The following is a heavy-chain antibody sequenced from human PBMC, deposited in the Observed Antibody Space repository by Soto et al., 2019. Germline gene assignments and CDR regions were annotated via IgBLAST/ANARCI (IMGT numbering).Heavy chain of an antibody. CDR2: INYSGTT. D-gene: IGHD2-15*01. J-gene: IGHJ6*02. CDR1: GGSISSGTYY. Sequence: PSETLSLTCTVSGGSISSGTYYWGWVRQPPGRGLEWIGTINYSGTTYYNPSLNSRVTISVDPSKNQFSLTLTSVTAAETAVYYCARLPDCSSGIFSRGLDVWGQGTTVTFSS. CDR3: ARLPDCSSGIFSRGLDV. V-gene: IGHV4-39*01.